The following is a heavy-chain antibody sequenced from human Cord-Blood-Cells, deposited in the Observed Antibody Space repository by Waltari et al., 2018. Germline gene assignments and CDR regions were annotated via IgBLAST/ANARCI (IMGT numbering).Heavy chain of an antibody. D-gene: IGHD3-10*01. CDR1: GGSISSSSYY. J-gene: IGHJ5*02. CDR3: ARQGNTMVRGVLNWFDP. Sequence: QLQLQESGPGLVKPSETLSLTCTVSGGSISSSSYYWGWIRQPPGKGLEWIGSIYYSGSTYYNPSLKSRVTISVDTSKNQFSLKLSSVTAADTAVYYCARQGNTMVRGVLNWFDPWGRGTLVTVSS. V-gene: IGHV4-39*01. CDR2: IYYSGST.